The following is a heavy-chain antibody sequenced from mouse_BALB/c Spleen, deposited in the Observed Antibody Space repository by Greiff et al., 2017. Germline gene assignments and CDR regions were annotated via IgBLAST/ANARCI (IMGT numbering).Heavy chain of an antibody. Sequence: EVHGVESGGGLVKPGGSLKLSCAASGFTFSDYYMYWVRQTPEKRLEWVATISDGGSYTYYPDSVKGRFTISRDNAKNNLYLQMSSLKSEDTAMYYCARDAMDYWGQGTSVTVSS. V-gene: IGHV5-4*02. CDR2: ISDGGSYT. CDR1: GFTFSDYY. J-gene: IGHJ4*01. CDR3: ARDAMDY.